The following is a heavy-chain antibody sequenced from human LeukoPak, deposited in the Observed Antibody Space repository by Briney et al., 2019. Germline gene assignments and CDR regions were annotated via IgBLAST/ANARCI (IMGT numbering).Heavy chain of an antibody. V-gene: IGHV3-7*01. J-gene: IGHJ4*02. Sequence: GGSLRLSCAASGFTFSSYAMSWVRQAPGKGLEWVANIKQDGSEKYYVDSVKGRFTISRDNAKNSLYLQMNSLRAEDTAVYYCARRRYYYDSSGYYYQTYYFDYWGQGTLVTVSS. D-gene: IGHD3-22*01. CDR3: ARRRYYYDSSGYYYQTYYFDY. CDR1: GFTFSSYA. CDR2: IKQDGSEK.